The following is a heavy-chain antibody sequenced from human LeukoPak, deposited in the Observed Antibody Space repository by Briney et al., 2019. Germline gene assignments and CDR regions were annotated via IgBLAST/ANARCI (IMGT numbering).Heavy chain of an antibody. V-gene: IGHV1-8*01. J-gene: IGHJ5*02. CDR1: GYSFTRYD. Sequence: ASVKVSCKASGYSFTRYDINWVRPPTGRGLEWVGWMNPNRGNTDYAQTLQGTVTLTRNTSTSTAYMEISSLRTQDTGVYYCARGAERSIRCFDWLLWYNWFDPWGRGALVTVSS. CDR3: ARGAERSIRCFDWLLWYNWFDP. D-gene: IGHD3-9*01. CDR2: MNPNRGNT.